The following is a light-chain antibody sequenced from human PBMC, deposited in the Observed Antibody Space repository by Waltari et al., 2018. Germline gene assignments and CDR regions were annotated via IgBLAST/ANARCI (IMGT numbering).Light chain of an antibody. Sequence: YELTQPPSVSVAPGKTAKIPCPGRQLRDKTVHWYQQKSGQAPVLVIYDDPVRPSGIPERISGSDTATLTIAGVEAGDEAVYCCQVWDASGDHPVFGGGTRLTVL. V-gene: IGLV3-21*03. CDR1: QLRDKT. J-gene: IGLJ2*01. CDR3: QVWDASGDHPV. CDR2: DDP.